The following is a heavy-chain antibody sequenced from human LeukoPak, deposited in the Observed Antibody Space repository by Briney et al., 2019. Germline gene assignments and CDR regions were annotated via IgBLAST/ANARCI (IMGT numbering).Heavy chain of an antibody. J-gene: IGHJ4*02. Sequence: RGSLRLSCVASGFSFGKYWMSWVRQAPGKGLEWVANIKLDGSEKNYVDSVKGRFTISRDNTKNSLYLQMNSLRAEDTAVFYRARDQYDTWSRRGNFDSWGQGTLVIVSS. CDR3: ARDQYDTWSRRGNFDS. CDR1: GFSFGKYW. V-gene: IGHV3-7*03. D-gene: IGHD3/OR15-3a*01. CDR2: IKLDGSEK.